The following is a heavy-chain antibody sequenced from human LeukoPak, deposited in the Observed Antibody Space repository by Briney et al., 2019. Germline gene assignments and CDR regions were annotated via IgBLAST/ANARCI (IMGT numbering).Heavy chain of an antibody. CDR2: IIPIFGTA. CDR1: GGTFSSYA. Sequence: GSSVKVSCKASGGTFSSYAISWVRQAPGQGLEWMGGIIPIFGTANYAQKFQGRVTITADESTSTAYMELSSLRSEDTAVYYCASSYYYDSSGYYGYWGQGTLVTVSS. D-gene: IGHD3-22*01. J-gene: IGHJ4*02. V-gene: IGHV1-69*01. CDR3: ASSYYYDSSGYYGY.